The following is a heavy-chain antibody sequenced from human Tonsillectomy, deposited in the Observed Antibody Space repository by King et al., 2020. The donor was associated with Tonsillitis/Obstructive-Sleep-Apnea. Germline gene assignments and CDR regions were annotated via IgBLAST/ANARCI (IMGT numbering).Heavy chain of an antibody. D-gene: IGHD2-2*01. V-gene: IGHV3-64D*06. CDR2: ISSNGGST. CDR3: VKDGATSSTSDYYYYMDV. J-gene: IGHJ6*03. CDR1: GFTFSSYA. Sequence: VQLVESGGGLVQPGGSLRLSCSASGFTFSSYAMHLVRQAPGKGLEYVSGISSNGGSTYYADSVRGRFTISRDNSKNTLYLQMSSLRAEDTAVYYCVKDGATSSTSDYYYYMDVWGKGTTVTVSS.